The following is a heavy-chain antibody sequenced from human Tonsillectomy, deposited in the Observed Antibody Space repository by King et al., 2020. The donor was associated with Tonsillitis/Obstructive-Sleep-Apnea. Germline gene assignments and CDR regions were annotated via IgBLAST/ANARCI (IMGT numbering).Heavy chain of an antibody. CDR3: AKDTEPANYDFWSGPDY. CDR2: ISGDGSST. Sequence: VQLVESGGGVVQPGGSLRLSCAASGFTFADYAMHWVRQSPGKGLEWVSLISGDGSSTYYADSVKGRFTISRDHSKKSLYLQMNSLKTEDTALYYCAKDTEPANYDFWSGPDYWGQGTLVTVSS. CDR1: GFTFADYA. V-gene: IGHV3-43*02. J-gene: IGHJ4*02. D-gene: IGHD3-3*01.